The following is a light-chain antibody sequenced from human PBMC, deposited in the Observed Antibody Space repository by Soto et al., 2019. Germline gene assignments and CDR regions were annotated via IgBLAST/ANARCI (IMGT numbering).Light chain of an antibody. CDR3: QQYGSSPFT. CDR1: QNTGSSY. V-gene: IGKV3-20*01. Sequence: EIVLTQSPGTLSLSPGERATLSCRASQNTGSSYLAWYQQKPGQAPRLLIYGASSRATGIPDRFSGSGSGTDYSLTISRLEPEDFAVYLCQQYGSSPFTFGPGTKVDIK. CDR2: GAS. J-gene: IGKJ3*01.